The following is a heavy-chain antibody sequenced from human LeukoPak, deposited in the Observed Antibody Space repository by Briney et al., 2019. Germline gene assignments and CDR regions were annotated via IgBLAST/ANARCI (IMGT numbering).Heavy chain of an antibody. J-gene: IGHJ4*02. V-gene: IGHV4-34*01. CDR3: ARKQWLVLFDY. CDR1: GGSFSGYY. CDR2: INHSGST. D-gene: IGHD6-19*01. Sequence: SETLSLTCAVYGGSFSGYYWSWTRQPPGKGLEWIGEINHSGSTNYNPSLKSRVTISVDTSKNQFSLKLSSVTAADTAVYYCARKQWLVLFDYWGQGTLVTVSS.